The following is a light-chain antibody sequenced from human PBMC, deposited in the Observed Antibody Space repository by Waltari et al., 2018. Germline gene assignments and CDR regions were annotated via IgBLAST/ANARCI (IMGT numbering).Light chain of an antibody. Sequence: QLVLTQSPSASASLGASVKLTCTLSSGHSSYAIAWHQQQPEKGPRYLMKVNSDGSHSKGDGIPDRFSGSSSGTERYLTLSSLQSEDEADYYCQTWGTGTHVVFGGGTKLTVL. J-gene: IGLJ2*01. CDR3: QTWGTGTHVV. CDR1: SGHSSYA. V-gene: IGLV4-69*01. CDR2: VNSDGSH.